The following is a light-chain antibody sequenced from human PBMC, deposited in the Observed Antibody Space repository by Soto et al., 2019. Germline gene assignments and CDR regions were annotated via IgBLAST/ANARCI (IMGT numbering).Light chain of an antibody. CDR2: GAS. Sequence: EIVMTQSPASLSLSPGDGVTLSCRARQTFACNLAWYQQKPGQGPSLLIHGASPRAAGVPARFSGSGAGTDCTRTISSLQSEDFAVYYCQQYHNWPAQYTFCQGKTLQIK. CDR3: QQYHNWPAQYT. CDR1: QTFACN. J-gene: IGKJ2*01. V-gene: IGKV3-15*01.